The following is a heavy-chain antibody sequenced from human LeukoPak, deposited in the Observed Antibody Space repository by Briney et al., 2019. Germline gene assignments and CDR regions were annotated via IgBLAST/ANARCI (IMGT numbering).Heavy chain of an antibody. Sequence: GGSLRLSCAASGFRFSNYGMHWVRQAPGKGLEWVAIISYDGSNKYYADSVKGRFTISRDNSKNTLYVQMNSLRPEDTAVYYCAKDTDYGDHTSDYWGQGTLVTVSS. V-gene: IGHV3-30*18. J-gene: IGHJ4*02. CDR1: GFRFSNYG. CDR2: ISYDGSNK. CDR3: AKDTDYGDHTSDY. D-gene: IGHD4-17*01.